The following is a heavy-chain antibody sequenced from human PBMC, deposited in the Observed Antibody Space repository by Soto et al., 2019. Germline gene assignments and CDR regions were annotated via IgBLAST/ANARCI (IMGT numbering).Heavy chain of an antibody. CDR3: ARESAHYDFWSGYYSGYGMDV. CDR2: INHSGSA. J-gene: IGHJ6*02. Sequence: SETLSLTCAVYGGSFSGYYWSWIRQPPGKGLEWIGEINHSGSANYNPSLKSRVTISVDTSKNQFSLKLSSVTAADTAVYYCARESAHYDFWSGYYSGYGMDVWGQGTTVTVSS. CDR1: GGSFSGYY. V-gene: IGHV4-34*01. D-gene: IGHD3-3*01.